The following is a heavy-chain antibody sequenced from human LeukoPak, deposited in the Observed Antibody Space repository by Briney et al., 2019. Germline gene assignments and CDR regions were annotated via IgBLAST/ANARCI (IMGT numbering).Heavy chain of an antibody. V-gene: IGHV1-69*05. CDR2: IIPIFGTA. CDR1: GGTFISYG. J-gene: IGHJ4*02. Sequence: GASVKVSCKASGGTFISYGISWVRQAPGQGLEWMGRIIPIFGTANYAQKFQGRVTITTDEATSTAYMELSSLRSEDTAVYYCASTRANPIANRWLFDYWGQGTLVTVSS. D-gene: IGHD5-24*01. CDR3: ASTRANPIANRWLFDY.